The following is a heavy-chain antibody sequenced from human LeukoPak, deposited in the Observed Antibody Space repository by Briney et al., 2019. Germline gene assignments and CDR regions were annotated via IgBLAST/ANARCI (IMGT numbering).Heavy chain of an antibody. J-gene: IGHJ4*02. CDR3: ARAGVATTTVDY. D-gene: IGHD5-12*01. CDR2: IYYSGGT. V-gene: IGHV4-59*01. Sequence: SETLSLTCTVSGGSISSYYWSWIRQPPGKGLEWIGYIYYSGGTNYNPSLKSRVTISVDTSKNQFSLKLSSVTAADTAVYYCARAGVATTTVDYWGQGTLVTVSS. CDR1: GGSISSYY.